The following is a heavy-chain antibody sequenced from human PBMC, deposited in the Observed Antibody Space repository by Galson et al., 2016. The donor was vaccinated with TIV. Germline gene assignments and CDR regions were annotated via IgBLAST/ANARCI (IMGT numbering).Heavy chain of an antibody. CDR3: AKGQLRAARRFYYMDG. V-gene: IGHV3-9*01. CDR1: GFTFDDYA. CDR2: ISWNSGST. D-gene: IGHD1-1*01. J-gene: IGHJ6*03. Sequence: SLRLSCAASGFTFDDYAMHWVRQVPGRGLEWVSVISWNSGSTVYADSVKGRFIISRDNAKNSLYLQMNSLRAEDTALYYCAKGQLRAARRFYYMDGWGKGTTVTVSS.